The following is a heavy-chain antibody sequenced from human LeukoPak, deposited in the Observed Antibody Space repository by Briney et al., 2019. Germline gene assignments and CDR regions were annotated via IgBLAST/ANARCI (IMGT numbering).Heavy chain of an antibody. CDR1: GFTFSSYG. CDR2: IWYDGSNK. J-gene: IGHJ4*02. D-gene: IGHD6-13*01. V-gene: IGHV3-33*01. CDR3: ARDQKPGIAAARRRIFGGLDY. Sequence: GGSLRLSCAASGFTFSSYGMHWVRQAPGKGLEWVAVIWYDGSNKYYADSVKGRFTISRDNSKNTLYLQMNSQRAEDTAVYYCARDQKPGIAAARRRIFGGLDYWGQGTLVTVSS.